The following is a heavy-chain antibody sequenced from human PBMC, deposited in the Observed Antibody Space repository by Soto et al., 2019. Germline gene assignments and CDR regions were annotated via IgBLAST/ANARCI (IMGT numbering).Heavy chain of an antibody. CDR3: ARELPSSTPS. CDR2: ISSSGRYT. CDR1: GFTFSDYY. D-gene: IGHD6-6*01. J-gene: IGHJ4*02. Sequence: QVQLVESGGGLVKPGGSLRLSCAASGFTFSDYYMTWIRQAPGKGLEWVSYISSSGRYTNYADSVKGRFTISRDNAKNSLYLQLNSLRAEDTAVYYCARELPSSTPSWGQGTLVTVSS. V-gene: IGHV3-11*05.